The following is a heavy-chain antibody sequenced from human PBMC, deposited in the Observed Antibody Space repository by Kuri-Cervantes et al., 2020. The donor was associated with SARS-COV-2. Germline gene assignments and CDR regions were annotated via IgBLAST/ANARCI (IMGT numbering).Heavy chain of an antibody. J-gene: IGHJ3*02. CDR2: INHSGSA. V-gene: IGHV4-34*01. CDR1: GGSFSGFY. CDR3: ARASTTIYGVLIALFSSNAFGI. D-gene: IGHD3-3*01. Sequence: ESLKISCAVYGGSFSGFYWSWIRQAPGKGLEWIGEINHSGSANYSPSLKSRVTISVDTSKNQFSLRLSSVTAADTGVYYCARASTTIYGVLIALFSSNAFGIWGQGTMVTVS.